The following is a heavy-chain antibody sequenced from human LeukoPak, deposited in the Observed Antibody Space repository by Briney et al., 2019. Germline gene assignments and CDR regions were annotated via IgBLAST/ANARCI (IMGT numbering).Heavy chain of an antibody. J-gene: IGHJ4*02. V-gene: IGHV4-59*01. Sequence: PSETLSLTCAVYGGSFSGYYWSWIRQPPGKGLEWIGYIYDSESTDYNPSLKSRVTISIDTSKTQISLKLNSVTAADTAVYYCARGGAVGGYYSSPVPSNFDQWGQGTLVTVSS. CDR1: GGSFSGYY. D-gene: IGHD3-22*01. CDR3: ARGGAVGGYYSSPVPSNFDQ. CDR2: IYDSEST.